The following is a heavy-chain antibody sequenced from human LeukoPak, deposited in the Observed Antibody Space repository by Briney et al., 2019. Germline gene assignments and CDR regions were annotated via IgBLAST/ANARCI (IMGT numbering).Heavy chain of an antibody. Sequence: PGGSLRLSCAASGFTFSIYAMHWVRQAPGKGLEWVAVISYDGSNKYYADSVKGRFTISRDNSKNTLYLQMNSLRAEDTAVYYCERDDSSGYWSHYYYYMDVWGKGTTVTVSS. CDR1: GFTFSIYA. D-gene: IGHD3-22*01. CDR3: ERDDSSGYWSHYYYYMDV. CDR2: ISYDGSNK. V-gene: IGHV3-30*04. J-gene: IGHJ6*03.